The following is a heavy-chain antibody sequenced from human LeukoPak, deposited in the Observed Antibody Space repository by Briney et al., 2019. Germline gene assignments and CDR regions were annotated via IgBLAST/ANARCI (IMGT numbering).Heavy chain of an antibody. V-gene: IGHV4-39*01. CDR2: IYYTGST. CDR3: ASPLGGFDK. CDR1: GGSISGSGYY. Sequence: PSETLSLTCSVSGGSISGSGYYWAWIRQPPGKGLEWIGSIYYTGSTHYNSSLKSRVTMSVDTSKNQFSLKLSSVTAADTAVYYCASPLGGFDKWGQGTLVTVSS. D-gene: IGHD3-16*01. J-gene: IGHJ4*02.